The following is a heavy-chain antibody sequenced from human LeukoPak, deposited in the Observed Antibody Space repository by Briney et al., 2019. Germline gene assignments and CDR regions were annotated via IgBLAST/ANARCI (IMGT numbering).Heavy chain of an antibody. Sequence: GGTLRLSCAASGFTFSSYSMNWVRQAPGKGLEWVSSISSSSSYIYYADSVKGRFTISRDNAKNSLYLQMNSLRAEDTAVYYCARLYSGSYKNPYYFDYWGQGTLVTVSS. V-gene: IGHV3-21*01. CDR2: ISSSSSYI. CDR1: GFTFSSYS. J-gene: IGHJ4*02. D-gene: IGHD1-26*01. CDR3: ARLYSGSYKNPYYFDY.